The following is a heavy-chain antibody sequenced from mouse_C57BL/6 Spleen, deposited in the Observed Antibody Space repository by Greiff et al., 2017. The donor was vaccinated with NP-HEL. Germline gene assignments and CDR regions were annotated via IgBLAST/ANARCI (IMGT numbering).Heavy chain of an antibody. CDR3: APAPYYGSRRGYFDV. D-gene: IGHD1-1*01. Sequence: VQLQQSGPELVKPGASVKISCKASGYAFSSSWMNWVKQRPGKGLEWIGRIYPGDGDTNYNGKFKGKATLTADKSSSTAYMQLSSLTSEDSAVYFCAPAPYYGSRRGYFDVWGTGTTVTVSS. V-gene: IGHV1-82*01. CDR2: IYPGDGDT. J-gene: IGHJ1*03. CDR1: GYAFSSSW.